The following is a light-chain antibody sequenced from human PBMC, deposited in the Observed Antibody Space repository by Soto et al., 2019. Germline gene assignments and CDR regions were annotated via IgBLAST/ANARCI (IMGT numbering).Light chain of an antibody. CDR3: QQYGSSRWT. CDR2: AAS. Sequence: PGERATLSCRASQSVSSTYLAWYQQKPGQAPRPLISAASSRVTGTPDRFSGSGSGTDFTLTISRLEPEDFAVYYCQQYGSSRWTFGQGTKVDIK. V-gene: IGKV3-20*01. CDR1: QSVSSTY. J-gene: IGKJ1*01.